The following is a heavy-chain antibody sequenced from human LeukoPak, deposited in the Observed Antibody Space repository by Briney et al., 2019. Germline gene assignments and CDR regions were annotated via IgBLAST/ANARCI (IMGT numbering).Heavy chain of an antibody. V-gene: IGHV3-74*03. CDR1: GFTFSTYW. CDR3: ARDKYGGNSNAFDI. Sequence: PGGSLRLSCAASGFTFSTYWMHWVRQAPGKGLVWVSRINSDGSSTEYADAVKGRFTISRDNAKNTLYLQMNSLRAEDTAMYYCARDKYGGNSNAFDIWGQGTMVTVSS. J-gene: IGHJ3*02. CDR2: INSDGSST. D-gene: IGHD4-23*01.